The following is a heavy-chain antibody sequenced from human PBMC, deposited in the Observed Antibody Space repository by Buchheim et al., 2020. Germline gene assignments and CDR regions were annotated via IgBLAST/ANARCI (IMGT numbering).Heavy chain of an antibody. CDR3: AGSGSSWYFSSLGFDY. V-gene: IGHV4-59*08. CDR1: GGSISSYY. CDR2: IYYSGST. J-gene: IGHJ4*02. Sequence: QVQLQESGPGLVKPSETLSLTCTVSGGSISSYYWSWIRQPPGKGLEWIGYIYYSGSTNYNPSLKSRVTISVDTSKNQFSLKLSSVTAADTAVYYCAGSGSSWYFSSLGFDYWGQGTL. D-gene: IGHD6-13*01.